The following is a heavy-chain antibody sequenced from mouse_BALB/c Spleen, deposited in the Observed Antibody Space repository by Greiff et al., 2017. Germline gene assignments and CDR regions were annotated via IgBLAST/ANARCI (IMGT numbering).Heavy chain of an antibody. V-gene: IGHV1-54*01. Sequence: QVQLQQSGAELVRPGTSVKVSCTASGYAFTNYLIEWVKQRPGQGLEWIGVINPGSGGTNYNEKFKGKATLTADKSSSTAYMQLSSLTSDDSAVYFCAREDYANYFDYWGQGTTLTVSS. CDR3: AREDYANYFDY. D-gene: IGHD1-1*01. CDR1: GYAFTNYL. CDR2: INPGSGGT. J-gene: IGHJ2*01.